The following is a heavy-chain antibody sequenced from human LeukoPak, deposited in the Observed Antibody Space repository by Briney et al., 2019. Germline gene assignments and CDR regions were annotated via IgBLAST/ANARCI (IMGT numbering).Heavy chain of an antibody. D-gene: IGHD4-23*01. CDR1: GFTVSNNY. CDR2: IYSGGIT. CDR3: ARNSPPAFDN. J-gene: IGHJ3*02. Sequence: GGSLRLSCAASGFTVSNNYMSWVRQAPGKGLEWVSVIYSGGITYYADSVKGRFTISRDNSKNTLYLQMNSLRAEDTAVYYCARNSPPAFDNWGQGTMVTVSS. V-gene: IGHV3-53*01.